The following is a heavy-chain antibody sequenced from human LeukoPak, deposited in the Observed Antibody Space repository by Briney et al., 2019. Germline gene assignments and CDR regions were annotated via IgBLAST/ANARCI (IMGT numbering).Heavy chain of an antibody. CDR3: AREGHEYWVVVVPAAIGFYY. J-gene: IGHJ4*02. D-gene: IGHD2-2*01. CDR2: INPSGGST. CDR1: GYTFTSYH. V-gene: IGHV1-46*01. Sequence: ASVKVSCKASGYTFTSYHMHWVRQAPGQGLEWMGIINPSGGSTSYAQKFQGRVTMTRDMSTSTVYMELSSLRSEDTAVYYCAREGHEYWVVVVPAAIGFYYWGQGTLVTVSS.